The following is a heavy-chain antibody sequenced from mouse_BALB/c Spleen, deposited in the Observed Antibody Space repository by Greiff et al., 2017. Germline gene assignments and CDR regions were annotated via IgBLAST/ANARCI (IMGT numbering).Heavy chain of an antibody. Sequence: DVQLVESGGGLVKPGGSLKLSCAASGFTFSSYAMSWVRQTPEKRLEWVASISSGGSTYYPDSVKGRFTISRDNARNILYLQMSSLRSEDTAMYYCAREMITYYAMDYWGQGTSVTVSS. CDR3: AREMITYYAMDY. CDR2: ISSGGST. V-gene: IGHV5-6-5*01. D-gene: IGHD2-4*01. J-gene: IGHJ4*01. CDR1: GFTFSSYA.